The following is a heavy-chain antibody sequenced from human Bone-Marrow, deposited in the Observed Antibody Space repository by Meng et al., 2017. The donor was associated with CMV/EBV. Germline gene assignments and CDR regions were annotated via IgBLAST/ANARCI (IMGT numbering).Heavy chain of an antibody. V-gene: IGHV1-2*02. CDR1: GYTFTGYY. CDR3: ARDDGFWSGYYKTTVDY. Sequence: ASVKVSCKASGYTFTGYYMHWVRQAPGQGLEWMGWINPNSGGTNYAQKFQGRVTMTRDTSISTAYMELSSLRSEDTAMYYCARDDGFWSGYYKTTVDYWGQGTVVTVSS. J-gene: IGHJ4*02. D-gene: IGHD3-3*01. CDR2: INPNSGGT.